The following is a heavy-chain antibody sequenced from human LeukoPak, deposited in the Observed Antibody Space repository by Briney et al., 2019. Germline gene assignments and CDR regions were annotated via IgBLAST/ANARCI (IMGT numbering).Heavy chain of an antibody. Sequence: GGSLRLSCAASGFTFDDYAMHWVRQAPGKGLEWVSGINWNSGSIGYADSVKGRFTISRDNAKNSLYLQMNSLRAEDTAVYYCARVIAFRGYMDVWGKGTTVTVSS. J-gene: IGHJ6*03. CDR1: GFTFDDYA. D-gene: IGHD3-16*02. CDR3: ARVIAFRGYMDV. CDR2: INWNSGSI. V-gene: IGHV3-9*01.